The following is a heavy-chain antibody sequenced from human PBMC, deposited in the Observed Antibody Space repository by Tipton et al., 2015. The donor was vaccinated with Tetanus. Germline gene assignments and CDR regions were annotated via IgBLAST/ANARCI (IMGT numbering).Heavy chain of an antibody. CDR1: GFTFSDAW. CDR3: AKDCCSEARWDK. D-gene: IGHD1-26*01. Sequence: SLRLSCAASGFTFSDAWMSWVRQAPGKGLEWVSTISGSGGSTYYADSVKGRFTISRDNSKNTLYVQMNSLRADDTAVYYCAKDCCSEARWDKWGQGTLVTVSS. J-gene: IGHJ1*01. CDR2: ISGSGGST. V-gene: IGHV3-23*01.